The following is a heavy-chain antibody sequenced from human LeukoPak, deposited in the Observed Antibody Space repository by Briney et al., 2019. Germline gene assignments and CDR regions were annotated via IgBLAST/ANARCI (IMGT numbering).Heavy chain of an antibody. D-gene: IGHD5-24*01. Sequence: GGSLRLSCAASGFTVSGNYMSWVRQAPGKGLEWVSLLYSGGSTYYADSVKGRFSISRDNSKNTLYLQMNSLRAEDTAVYYCASRDKGYYYGMDVWGQGATVTVSS. CDR1: GFTVSGNY. J-gene: IGHJ6*02. V-gene: IGHV3-66*01. CDR3: ASRDKGYYYGMDV. CDR2: LYSGGST.